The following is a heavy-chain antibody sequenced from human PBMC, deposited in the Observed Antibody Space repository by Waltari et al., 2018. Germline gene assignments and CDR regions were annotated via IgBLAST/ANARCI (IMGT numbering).Heavy chain of an antibody. V-gene: IGHV4-59*01. Sequence: QVQLQESGPGLVKPSETLSLTCTVSGGSISSYYWSWIRQPPGKGLEWIGYIYYSGSTTYTPALKSRVTVSVDTSKNQFSLKLSSVTAADTAVYYCARGTVVVVAATPWFDPWGQGTLVTVSS. J-gene: IGHJ5*02. CDR1: GGSISSYY. CDR2: IYYSGST. CDR3: ARGTVVVVAATPWFDP. D-gene: IGHD2-15*01.